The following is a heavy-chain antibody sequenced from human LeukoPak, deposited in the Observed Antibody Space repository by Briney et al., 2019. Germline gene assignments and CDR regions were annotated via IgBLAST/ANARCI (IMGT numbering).Heavy chain of an antibody. V-gene: IGHV4-38-2*02. CDR1: GYSISSGYY. D-gene: IGHD6-6*01. Sequence: KASETLSLTCTVSGYSISSGYYWGWIRQPPGKGLEWIGSIYYSGSTNYNASLESRVTISVDTPKNQFSLKLSSVTAADAAVYYCARQYSSSSHFDYWGQGALVTVSS. J-gene: IGHJ4*02. CDR3: ARQYSSSSHFDY. CDR2: IYYSGST.